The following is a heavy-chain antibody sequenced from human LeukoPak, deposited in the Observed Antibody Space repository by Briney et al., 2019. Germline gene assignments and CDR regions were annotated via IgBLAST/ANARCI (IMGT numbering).Heavy chain of an antibody. CDR3: ARAMSTFGGVRNYFDS. J-gene: IGHJ4*02. CDR1: GFTFSGHN. V-gene: IGHV3-48*04. CDR2: VSISSGTI. Sequence: GGFLRLSCAASGFTFSGHNMNWVRQAPGKGLEWIAYVSISSGTIYYADSVNGRFRISRDNAKSSLDLEMNSLRAEDTAVYYCARAMSTFGGVRNYFDSWGQGTPVTVSS. D-gene: IGHD3-16*01.